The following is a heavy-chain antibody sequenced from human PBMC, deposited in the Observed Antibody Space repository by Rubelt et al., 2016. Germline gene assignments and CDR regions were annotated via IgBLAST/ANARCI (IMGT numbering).Heavy chain of an antibody. CDR2: TYYSGST. J-gene: IGHJ3*02. V-gene: IGHV4-39*01. Sequence: GKGLEWIGSTYYSGSTYYNPSLKSRVTISVDTSKNQFSLKLSSVTAADTAVYYCARRAMGLAFDIWGQGTMVTVSS. CDR3: ARRAMGLAFDI. D-gene: IGHD5-24*01.